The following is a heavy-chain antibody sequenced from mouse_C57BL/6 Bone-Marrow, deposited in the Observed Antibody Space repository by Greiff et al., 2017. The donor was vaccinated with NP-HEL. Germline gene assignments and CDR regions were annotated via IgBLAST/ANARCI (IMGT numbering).Heavy chain of an antibody. CDR3: ARSTDYPFAY. J-gene: IGHJ3*01. CDR1: GYSFTGYY. CDR2: INPSTGGT. D-gene: IGHD2-4*01. V-gene: IGHV1-42*01. Sequence: VQLKESGPELVKPGASVKISCKASGYSFTGYYMNWVKQSPEKSLEWIGEINPSTGGTTYNQKFKAKATLTVDKSSSTAYMQLKSLTSEDSAVYYCARSTDYPFAYWGQGTLVTVSA.